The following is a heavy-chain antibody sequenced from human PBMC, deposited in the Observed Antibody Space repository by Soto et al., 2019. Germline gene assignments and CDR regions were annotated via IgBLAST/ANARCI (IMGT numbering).Heavy chain of an antibody. CDR1: GFTFSSYA. CDR2: ISGSGGST. Sequence: EVQLLESGGGLVQPGGSLRLSCAASGFTFSSYAMSWVRQAPGKGLEWVLAISGSGGSTYYADSVKGRFTISRDNSKNTLYLQMNSLRAEDTAVYYCASLDTAMDRYYFDYWGQGTLVTVSS. D-gene: IGHD5-18*01. V-gene: IGHV3-23*01. CDR3: ASLDTAMDRYYFDY. J-gene: IGHJ4*02.